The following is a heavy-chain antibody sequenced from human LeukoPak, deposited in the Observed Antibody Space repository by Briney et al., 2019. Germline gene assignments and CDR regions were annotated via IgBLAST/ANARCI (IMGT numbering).Heavy chain of an antibody. Sequence: PSETLSLTCAVYGGSFSGYCWSWIRQPPGKGLEWIGEINHSGSTNYNPSLKSRVTISVDTSKNQFSLKLSSVTAADTAVYYCARGGATMIVVVIKAFDYWGQGTLVTVSS. CDR2: INHSGST. J-gene: IGHJ4*02. CDR1: GGSFSGYC. V-gene: IGHV4-34*01. CDR3: ARGGATMIVVVIKAFDY. D-gene: IGHD3-22*01.